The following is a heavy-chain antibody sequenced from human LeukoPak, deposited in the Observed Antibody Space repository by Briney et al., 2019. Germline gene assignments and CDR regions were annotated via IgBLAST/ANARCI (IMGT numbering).Heavy chain of an antibody. J-gene: IGHJ4*02. Sequence: SVKVSCKASGGTFSSYAISWVRQAPGQGLEWKGRIIPILGIANYAQKFQGRVTITADKSTSTAYMELSSLRSEDTAVYYCARTTQPQSGYFDYWGQGTLVTVSS. CDR1: GGTFSSYA. D-gene: IGHD1-14*01. CDR3: ARTTQPQSGYFDY. CDR2: IIPILGIA. V-gene: IGHV1-69*04.